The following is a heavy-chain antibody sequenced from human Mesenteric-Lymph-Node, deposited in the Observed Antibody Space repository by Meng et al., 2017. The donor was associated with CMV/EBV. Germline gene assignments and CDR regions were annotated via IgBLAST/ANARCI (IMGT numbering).Heavy chain of an antibody. J-gene: IGHJ4*02. CDR1: GFTFGNYG. Sequence: GESLKTSCAGSGFTFGNYGMHWVRQAPGKGLEWVAFIRYDSYTEKYADSVEGRFTISRDNSRNMLFLQMNSLRPEDTAIYYCAKPGATKDLDYWGQGTLVTVSS. CDR2: IRYDSYTE. D-gene: IGHD1-26*01. CDR3: AKPGATKDLDY. V-gene: IGHV3-30*02.